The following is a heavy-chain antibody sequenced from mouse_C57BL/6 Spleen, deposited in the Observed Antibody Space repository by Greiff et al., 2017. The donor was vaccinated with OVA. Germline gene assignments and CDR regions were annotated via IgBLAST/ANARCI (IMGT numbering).Heavy chain of an antibody. CDR1: GYSITSGYY. CDR2: ISYDGSN. Sequence: EVQLQQSGPGLVKPSQSLSLTCSVTGYSITSGYYWNWIRQFPGNKLEWMGYISYDGSNNYNPSLKNRISITRDTSKNQFFLKLNSVTTEDTATYDCARGGGVRRGGMEDWGQGTTLTVSS. CDR3: ARGGGVRRGGMED. D-gene: IGHD2-14*01. J-gene: IGHJ2*01. V-gene: IGHV3-6*01.